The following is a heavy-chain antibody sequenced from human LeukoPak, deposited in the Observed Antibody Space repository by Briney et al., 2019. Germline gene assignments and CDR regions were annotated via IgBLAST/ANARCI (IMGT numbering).Heavy chain of an antibody. D-gene: IGHD1-1*01. CDR3: AKVTGYNWTPGDAFDV. V-gene: IGHV3-23*01. Sequence: GGSLRLSCAASGFTFSSYWMSWVRQAPGKGLEWVSGISESGGTTYYADSVKGRFTISRDNSKNTLYLQMNSLRADDTASYYCAKVTGYNWTPGDAFDVWGQGTKVNVYS. CDR1: GFTFSSYW. CDR2: ISESGGTT. J-gene: IGHJ3*01.